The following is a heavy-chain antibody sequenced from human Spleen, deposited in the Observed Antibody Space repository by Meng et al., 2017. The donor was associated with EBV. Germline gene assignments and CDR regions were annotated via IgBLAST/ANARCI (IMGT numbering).Heavy chain of an antibody. J-gene: IGHJ4*02. CDR3: ARATRNQLLSDS. V-gene: IGHV1-8*02. CDR2: MNPESSNT. D-gene: IGHD2-2*01. CDR1: GYTFTTYA. Sequence: QWQRVQFGARVKKLGASVKVSCKASGYTFTTYAINGVRQAAGQGLEWMGWMNPESSNTGYAQKFQGRVTMTRDTSTSTAYMELSSLISEDTAVYYCARATRNQLLSDSLGQGTLVTVSS.